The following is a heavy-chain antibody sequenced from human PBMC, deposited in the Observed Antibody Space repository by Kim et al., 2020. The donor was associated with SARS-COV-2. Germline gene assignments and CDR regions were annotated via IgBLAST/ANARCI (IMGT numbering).Heavy chain of an antibody. CDR1: GFTFSSYA. J-gene: IGHJ4*02. CDR3: ARDPPIQDSSGWYGY. D-gene: IGHD6-19*01. Sequence: GGSLRLSCAASGFTFSSYAMHWVRQAPGKGLEWVAVISYDGSNKYYADSVKGRFTISRDNSKNTLYLQMNSLRAEDTAVYYCARDPPIQDSSGWYGYWGQGTLVTVSS. V-gene: IGHV3-30*04. CDR2: ISYDGSNK.